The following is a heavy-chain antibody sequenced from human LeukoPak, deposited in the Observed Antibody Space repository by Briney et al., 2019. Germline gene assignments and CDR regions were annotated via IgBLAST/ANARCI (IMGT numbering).Heavy chain of an antibody. V-gene: IGHV1-69*04. Sequence: VASVKVSCKASGGTFSSYAISWVRQAPGQGLEWMGRIIPILSIANYAQKFQGRVTITADKSTSTAYMELSSLRSEDTAVYYCARDPDYYDSSGYSVFDHWGQGTLVTVSS. J-gene: IGHJ4*02. CDR1: GGTFSSYA. D-gene: IGHD3-22*01. CDR3: ARDPDYYDSSGYSVFDH. CDR2: IIPILSIA.